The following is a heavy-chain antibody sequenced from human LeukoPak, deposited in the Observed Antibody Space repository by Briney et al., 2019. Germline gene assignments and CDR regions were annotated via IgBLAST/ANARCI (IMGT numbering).Heavy chain of an antibody. J-gene: IGHJ4*02. Sequence: GGSLRLSCAASGFTFSRYTMNWVRQAPGKGLEWVSYISSSSSTIYSADSVKGRFTISRDNAKNSLYLQMNSLRDEDTAVYYCARDYSLGFDYWGQGTLVTVSS. CDR1: GFTFSRYT. CDR3: ARDYSLGFDY. CDR2: ISSSSSTI. D-gene: IGHD2-15*01. V-gene: IGHV3-48*02.